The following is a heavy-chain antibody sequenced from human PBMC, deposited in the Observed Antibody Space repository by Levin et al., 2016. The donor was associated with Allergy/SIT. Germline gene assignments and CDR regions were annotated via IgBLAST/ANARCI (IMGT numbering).Heavy chain of an antibody. J-gene: IGHJ4*02. Sequence: GGSLRLSCAASGFTFSGSAIHWVRQASGKGLEWVGRIKSKANSYATAYAAAVKGRFTISRDDSKNTAYLQMNSLKTEDTAVYYCTRLQLDVDTPMVMDYWGQGALVTVSS. V-gene: IGHV3-73*01. D-gene: IGHD5-18*01. CDR2: IKSKANSYAT. CDR3: TRLQLDVDTPMVMDY. CDR1: GFTFSGSA.